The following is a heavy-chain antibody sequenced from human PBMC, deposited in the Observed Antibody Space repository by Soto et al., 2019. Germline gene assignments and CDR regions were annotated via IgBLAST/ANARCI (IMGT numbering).Heavy chain of an antibody. Sequence: SETLSLTCAVYGGSFSGYYWSWIRQPPGKGLEWIGEINHSGSTNYNPSLKSRVTISVDTSRNRFSLKLSSVTAADTAVYYCARCGYSGYDLAAFDYWGQGSLVTVSS. V-gene: IGHV4-34*01. CDR2: INHSGST. CDR1: GGSFSGYY. CDR3: ARCGYSGYDLAAFDY. D-gene: IGHD5-12*01. J-gene: IGHJ4*02.